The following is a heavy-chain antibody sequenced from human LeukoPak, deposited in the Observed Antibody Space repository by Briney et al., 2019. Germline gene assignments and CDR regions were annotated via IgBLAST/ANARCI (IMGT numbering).Heavy chain of an antibody. Sequence: GGSLRLSCTTSKFNFNSYGMTWVRQAPGKGLEWVSSISGSGGSTQYAASVQGRFTISRDNSKNTLYLQMNSLRVEDTAVYYCAKTSPGYTYGLLDYWGQGTLVTVSS. V-gene: IGHV3-23*01. D-gene: IGHD5-18*01. CDR2: ISGSGGST. CDR3: AKTSPGYTYGLLDY. J-gene: IGHJ4*02. CDR1: KFNFNSYG.